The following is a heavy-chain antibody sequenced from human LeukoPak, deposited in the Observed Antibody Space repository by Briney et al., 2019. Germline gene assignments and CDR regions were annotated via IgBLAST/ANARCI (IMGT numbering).Heavy chain of an antibody. J-gene: IGHJ3*02. V-gene: IGHV3-48*02. CDR3: ARDPRPYSGSGLHFDI. CDR1: GFTFSNYN. D-gene: IGHD1-26*01. CDR2: IGSSSSPI. Sequence: GGSLRLSCAASGFTFSNYNINWVRQAPGKGLEWVSFIGSSSSPIYYADSVKGRFTVSRDNAKNSLYLHLNSLSDEDTAVYYCARDPRPYSGSGLHFDIWGQGTLVTVSS.